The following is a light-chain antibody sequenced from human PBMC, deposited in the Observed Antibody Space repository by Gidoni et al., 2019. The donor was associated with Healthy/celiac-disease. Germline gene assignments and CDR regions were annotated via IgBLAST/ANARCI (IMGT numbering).Light chain of an antibody. Sequence: DIQMTPSPSSLSASVGARVTITCLASQSISIYLNWYQQKPGKAPKLLIYAASSLQSGVPSRVSGSGSGTDFTLTSSSLEHEEFATYYCQQSYSTPHTFGGGTKVEIK. CDR2: AAS. CDR1: QSISIY. V-gene: IGKV1-39*01. CDR3: QQSYSTPHT. J-gene: IGKJ4*01.